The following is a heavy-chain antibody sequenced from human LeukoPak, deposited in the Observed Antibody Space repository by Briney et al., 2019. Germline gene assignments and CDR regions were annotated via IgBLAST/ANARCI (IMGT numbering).Heavy chain of an antibody. CDR3: ARPYDSSGYYNYYFDN. D-gene: IGHD3-22*01. CDR2: TSAYNRST. J-gene: IGHJ4*02. Sequence: ASVKVSCKASGYSFNTYGISWVRQAPGQGLEWMGWTSAYNRSTDYAQNLQGRVTMTTDTSTSTAYMEMRSLRSDDTAVYYCARPYDSSGYYNYYFDNWGQGTLVTVSS. V-gene: IGHV1-18*01. CDR1: GYSFNTYG.